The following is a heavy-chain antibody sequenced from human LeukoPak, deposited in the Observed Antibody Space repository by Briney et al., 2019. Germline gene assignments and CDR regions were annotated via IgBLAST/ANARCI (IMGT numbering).Heavy chain of an antibody. CDR2: INHSGST. Sequence: SETLSLTCAVYGGSFSGYYWSWIRQPPGKGLEWIGEINHSGSTNYNPSLKSRVTISVDTSKNQFSLKLSSVTAADTAVYYWARGLGVAVAGLRYYGMDVWGQGNTVTVSS. CDR3: ARGLGVAVAGLRYYGMDV. CDR1: GGSFSGYY. D-gene: IGHD6-19*01. V-gene: IGHV4-34*01. J-gene: IGHJ6*02.